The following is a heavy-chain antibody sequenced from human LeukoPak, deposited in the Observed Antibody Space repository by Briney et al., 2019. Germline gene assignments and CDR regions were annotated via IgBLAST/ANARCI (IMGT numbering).Heavy chain of an antibody. CDR3: ARDGGYYFDY. D-gene: IGHD3-16*01. CDR1: GGSISSSSYY. CDR2: IYYSGST. V-gene: IGHV4-61*01. Sequence: PSETLSLTCTVSGGSISSSSYYWSWIRQPPGKGLEWIGYIYYSGSTNYNPSLKSRVTISVDMSKNQFSLRLTSVTAADTAVYYCARDGGYYFDYWGQGTLVTVSS. J-gene: IGHJ4*02.